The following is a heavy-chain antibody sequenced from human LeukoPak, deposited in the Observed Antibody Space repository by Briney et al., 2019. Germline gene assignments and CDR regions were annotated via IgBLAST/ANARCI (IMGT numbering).Heavy chain of an antibody. Sequence: SETLSLTGAVYGGSFSGYFWSYIRQPPGKGLGWLGEISHSGSTNYSPSLKSRVTISVDTSKNQFSLKLSSVTAADTAVYYCARALHGGSYFLDYWGQGTLVTASS. D-gene: IGHD1-26*01. V-gene: IGHV4-34*01. CDR1: GGSFSGYF. J-gene: IGHJ4*02. CDR3: ARALHGGSYFLDY. CDR2: ISHSGST.